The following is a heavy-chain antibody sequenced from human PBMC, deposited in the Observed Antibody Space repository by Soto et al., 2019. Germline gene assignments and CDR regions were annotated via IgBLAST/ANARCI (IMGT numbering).Heavy chain of an antibody. CDR2: IYRGVST. Sequence: GGSLRLSCAVSGFTVSNTYMSWVRQAPGKGLEWVAVIYRGVSTHYADSVKGRFTISRDDSKNTIYLQMNSLRAEDTAVYYCARDRSDSSRADSFDVWGQGTMVTV. V-gene: IGHV3-53*01. CDR3: ARDRSDSSRADSFDV. CDR1: GFTVSNTY. D-gene: IGHD6-25*01. J-gene: IGHJ3*01.